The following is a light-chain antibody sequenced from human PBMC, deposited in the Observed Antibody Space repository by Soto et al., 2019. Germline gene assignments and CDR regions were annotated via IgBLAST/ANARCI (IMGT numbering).Light chain of an antibody. V-gene: IGKV3-11*01. CDR1: QSVSSY. CDR3: QHYGSSSWT. CDR2: DAS. Sequence: EIVLTPSPATLSLSPGERANLSCRASQSVSSYLAWYQQKPGQAPRLLIYDASNRATGIPVRFSGSGSGTDFTLSISRLEPEDFAVYYCQHYGSSSWTFGQGTKVDIK. J-gene: IGKJ1*01.